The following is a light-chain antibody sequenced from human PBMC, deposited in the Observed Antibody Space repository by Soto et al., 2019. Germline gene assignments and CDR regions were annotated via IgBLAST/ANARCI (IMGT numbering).Light chain of an antibody. V-gene: IGKV1-5*01. CDR1: QSISSW. J-gene: IGKJ1*01. Sequence: DIQMTQSPSTLSASVGDRVTITCRASQSISSWLAWYQQKPGKAPTLLIYDASSLESGVPSRFSGSGSGTELQLTISRLQPDDFATYYCKQYNSYSCTFGQGTKVDIK. CDR3: KQYNSYSCT. CDR2: DAS.